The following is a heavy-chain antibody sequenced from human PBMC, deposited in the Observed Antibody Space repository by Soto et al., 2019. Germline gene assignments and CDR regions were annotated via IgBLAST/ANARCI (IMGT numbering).Heavy chain of an antibody. D-gene: IGHD6-13*01. CDR3: ARDLGGGDSSSYFLRDY. J-gene: IGHJ4*02. Sequence: GGSLRLSCAASGFTFSSYEMNWVRQAPGKGLEWVSYISSSGSTIYYADSVKGRFTISRDNAKNSLYLQMNSLRAEDTAVYYCARDLGGGDSSSYFLRDYWGQGTLVTAPQ. V-gene: IGHV3-48*03. CDR2: ISSSGSTI. CDR1: GFTFSSYE.